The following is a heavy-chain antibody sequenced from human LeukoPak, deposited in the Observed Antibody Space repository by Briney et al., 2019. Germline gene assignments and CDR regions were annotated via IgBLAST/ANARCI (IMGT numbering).Heavy chain of an antibody. CDR3: ARHFRGGRLDFASIMAVLLD. J-gene: IGHJ4*02. V-gene: IGHV3-30*03. CDR2: ISYDGSNK. D-gene: IGHD2-8*02. CDR1: GFTFSSYG. Sequence: PGGSLRLSCAASGFTFSSYGMHWVRQAPGKGLEWVAVISYDGSNKYYADSVKGRFTISRDNSKNTLYLQMNSLRAEDTAVYYCARHFRGGRLDFASIMAVLLDGGQGALVTVSS.